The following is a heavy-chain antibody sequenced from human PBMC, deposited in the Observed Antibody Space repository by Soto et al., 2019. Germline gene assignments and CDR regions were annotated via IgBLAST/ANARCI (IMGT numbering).Heavy chain of an antibody. Sequence: QVQLQESGPGLVKPSQTLSLTCTVSGGSISSGGYYWSWIRQHPGKGLEWIGYIYYSGSTYYNPSLKSRVTISVDTSKNQVARKLSSVTAADTAVYYCARDPGYGDYDHYFDYWGQGTLVTVSS. D-gene: IGHD4-17*01. CDR3: ARDPGYGDYDHYFDY. V-gene: IGHV4-31*03. CDR1: GGSISSGGYY. J-gene: IGHJ4*02. CDR2: IYYSGST.